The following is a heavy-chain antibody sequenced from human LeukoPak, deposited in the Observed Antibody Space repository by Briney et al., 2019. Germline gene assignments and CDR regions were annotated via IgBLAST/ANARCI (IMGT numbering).Heavy chain of an antibody. CDR1: GSTVSSNY. J-gene: IGHJ3*02. CDR2: IYSGGST. Sequence: GGSLRLSCAASGSTVSSNYMSWVRQAPGKGLEWVSVIYSGGSTYYADSVKGRFTISRDNSKNTLYLQMNSLRAEDTAVYYCARAWWFGEDAFDIWGQGTMVTVSS. V-gene: IGHV3-53*01. CDR3: ARAWWFGEDAFDI. D-gene: IGHD3-10*01.